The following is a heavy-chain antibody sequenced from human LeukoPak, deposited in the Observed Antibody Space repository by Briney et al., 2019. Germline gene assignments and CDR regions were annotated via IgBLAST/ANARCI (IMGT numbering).Heavy chain of an antibody. J-gene: IGHJ4*02. V-gene: IGHV4-34*01. CDR3: ARGRGYNSFDY. CDR1: GGSFSGYY. D-gene: IGHD5-24*01. CDR2: INHSGST. Sequence: KPSETLSLTCAVYGGSFSGYYWSWIRQPPGKGLEWIGEINHSGSTNYNPSLKSRVTISVDTSENQFSLKLSSVTAADTAVYYCARGRGYNSFDYWGQGTLVTVSS.